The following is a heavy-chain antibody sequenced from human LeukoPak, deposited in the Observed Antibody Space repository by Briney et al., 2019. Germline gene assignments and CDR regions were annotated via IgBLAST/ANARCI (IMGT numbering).Heavy chain of an antibody. CDR3: ARDSYYYGSGSYKAPWYFDY. V-gene: IGHV4-59*01. J-gene: IGHJ4*02. CDR1: GGSISSYY. CDR2: IYYRGST. D-gene: IGHD3-10*01. Sequence: SETLSLTRTVPGGSISSYYWSWIRHPPGKGLEWIGYIYYRGSTNYNPSLKSRVTISVDTSKNQSSLKLSSVTAADTAVYYCARDSYYYGSGSYKAPWYFDYWGQGTLVTVSS.